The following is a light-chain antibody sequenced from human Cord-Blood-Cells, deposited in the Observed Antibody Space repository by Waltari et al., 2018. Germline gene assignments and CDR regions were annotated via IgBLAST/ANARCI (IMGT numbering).Light chain of an antibody. J-gene: IGLJ2*01. CDR2: GKN. V-gene: IGLV3-19*01. Sequence: SSELTQDPAVSVALGQTVRSTCQGDSLRRSYASWYQQKPGQAPVLVIYGKNNRPSGIPDRFSGSSSGNTASLTITGAQAEDEADYYCNSRDSSGNHVVFGGGTKLTVL. CDR3: NSRDSSGNHVV. CDR1: SLRRSY.